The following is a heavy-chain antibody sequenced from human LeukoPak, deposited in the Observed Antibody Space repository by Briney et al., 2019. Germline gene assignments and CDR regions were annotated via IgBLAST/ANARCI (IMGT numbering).Heavy chain of an antibody. CDR2: MNPNSGNA. D-gene: IGHD3-9*01. Sequence: ASVKVSCKASGYTFSSYDINWVRQATGQGLEWMGWMNPNSGNAGYAQKFQGRVTMTRNTSISTAYMELSSLRSEDTAVYYCARDVLRYFDWSPGDYYYYGMDVWGQATTVTVSS. J-gene: IGHJ6*02. V-gene: IGHV1-8*01. CDR3: ARDVLRYFDWSPGDYYYYGMDV. CDR1: GYTFSSYD.